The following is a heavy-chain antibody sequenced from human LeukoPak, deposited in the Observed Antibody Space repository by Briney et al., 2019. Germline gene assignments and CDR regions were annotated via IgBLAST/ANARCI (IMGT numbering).Heavy chain of an antibody. CDR1: GYTFTGYY. V-gene: IGHV1-2*02. J-gene: IGHJ4*02. D-gene: IGHD2-2*01. Sequence: ASVKVSCKASGYTFTGYYMHWVRQAPGQGLEWMGWINPNSGGTNYAQKFQGRVTMTRDTSISTAYMELSRLRSDDTAVHYCAREGSSTSCYDKWGQGTLVTVSS. CDR3: AREGSSTSCYDK. CDR2: INPNSGGT.